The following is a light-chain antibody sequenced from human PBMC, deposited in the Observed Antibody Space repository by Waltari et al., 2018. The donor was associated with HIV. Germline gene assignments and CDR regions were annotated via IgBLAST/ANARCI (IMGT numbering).Light chain of an antibody. CDR2: DAS. V-gene: IGKV3-11*01. CDR1: QSINRS. Sequence: EIVLTQSPATLSLSPGERATLTCRASQSINRSLAWYQQTPGQAPRLLIYDASNRATGIPARFSGSGSGTDFTLTISSLEAEDFAVYYCQQRSNWPLTFGGGTKVEIK. CDR3: QQRSNWPLT. J-gene: IGKJ4*01.